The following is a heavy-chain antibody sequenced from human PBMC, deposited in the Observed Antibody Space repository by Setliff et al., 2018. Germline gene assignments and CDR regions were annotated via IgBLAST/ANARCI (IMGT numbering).Heavy chain of an antibody. CDR1: GYTFASYS. J-gene: IGHJ6*02. V-gene: IGHV1-3*01. CDR2: INAASGDT. Sequence: ASVKVSCKASGYTFASYSLNWLRQAPGQRLEWMGWINAASGDTKYSEKFQGRVTITRDISATIAYMELTSLRSEDTAVYYCARSDGDYYYGMDVWGQGTTVTVSS. CDR3: ARSDGDYYYGMDV. D-gene: IGHD4-17*01.